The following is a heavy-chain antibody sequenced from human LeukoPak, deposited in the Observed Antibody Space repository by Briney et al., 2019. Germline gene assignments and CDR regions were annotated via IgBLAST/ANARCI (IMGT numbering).Heavy chain of an antibody. CDR2: ISGSGGST. J-gene: IGHJ1*01. D-gene: IGHD3-16*02. Sequence: GGSLRLSCAASGFTFSSYAMSWVRQAPGEGLEWVSAISGSGGSTYYADSVKGRFTISRDNSKNTLYLQMNSLRAEDTAVYYCAKDSMITFGGVIVRRYFQHWGQGTLVTVSS. V-gene: IGHV3-23*01. CDR3: AKDSMITFGGVIVRRYFQH. CDR1: GFTFSSYA.